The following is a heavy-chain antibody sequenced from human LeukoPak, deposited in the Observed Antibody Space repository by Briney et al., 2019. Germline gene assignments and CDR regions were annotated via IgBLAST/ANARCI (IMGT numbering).Heavy chain of an antibody. J-gene: IGHJ4*02. CDR2: INHSGST. CDR1: GGSFSGYY. V-gene: IGHV4-34*01. D-gene: IGHD6-19*01. CDR3: ARGGKQRLATGVSCSFDY. Sequence: KPSETLSLTCAVYGGSFSGYYWSWIRQPPGKGLEWIGEINHSGSTNYNPSLKSRVTISVDTSKNQFSLKLSSVTAADTAVYYCARGGKQRLATGVSCSFDYWGQGTLVTVSS.